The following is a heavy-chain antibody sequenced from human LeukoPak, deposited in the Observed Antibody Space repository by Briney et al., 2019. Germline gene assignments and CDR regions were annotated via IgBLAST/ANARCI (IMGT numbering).Heavy chain of an antibody. D-gene: IGHD4-17*01. J-gene: IGHJ3*02. CDR2: INPNSGGT. CDR1: GYTFTGYY. Sequence: ASVKVSCKASGYTFTGYYMHWVRQAPGQGLEWMGWINPNSGGTNYAQKFQGRVTMTRDTSISTAYMELSRLRSDDTAVYYCARGITVSGDHDAFDIWGQGTMVTVSS. CDR3: ARGITVSGDHDAFDI. V-gene: IGHV1-2*02.